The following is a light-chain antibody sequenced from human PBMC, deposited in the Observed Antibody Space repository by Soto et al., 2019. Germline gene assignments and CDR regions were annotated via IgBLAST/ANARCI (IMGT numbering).Light chain of an antibody. J-gene: IGKJ1*01. CDR2: GAS. CDR1: QTVRNNY. Sequence: EFVLTQSPGTLSLSPGERATLSCRASQTVRNNYLAWYQQKPGQAPRLLIYGASTRATGIPARFSGSGSGTELTLTISSLQSEDFAVYYCQQYVNSPQSPQTFGQGTKVDIK. V-gene: IGKV3-20*01. CDR3: QQYVNSPQSPQT.